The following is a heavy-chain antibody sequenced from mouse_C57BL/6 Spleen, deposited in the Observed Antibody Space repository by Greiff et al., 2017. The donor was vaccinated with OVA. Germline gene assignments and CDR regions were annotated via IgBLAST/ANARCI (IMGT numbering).Heavy chain of an antibody. J-gene: IGHJ1*03. V-gene: IGHV3-1*01. D-gene: IGHD1-1*01. CDR3: ARLLRGGYFDV. CDR2: ISYSGST. CDR1: GYSITSGYD. Sequence: EVKLEESGPGMVKPSQSLSLTCTVTGYSITSGYDWHWIRHFPGNKLEWMGYISYSGSTNYNPSLKSRISITHDTSKNHFFLTLNSVTTEDTATYYCARLLRGGYFDVWGTGTTVTVSS.